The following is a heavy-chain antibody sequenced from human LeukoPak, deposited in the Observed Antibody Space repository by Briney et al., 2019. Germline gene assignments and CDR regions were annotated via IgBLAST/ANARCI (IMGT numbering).Heavy chain of an antibody. CDR2: IWYDGSNK. Sequence: GGSLRLSCAASGFTFRSYGMHWVRQAPGKGLEWVAVIWYDGSNKYYADSVKGRFTISRDNSKNTLYLQMNSLRAEDTAVYYCARAGSWCSGGSCYGGGAYYYWGQGTLVTVSS. CDR3: ARAGSWCSGGSCYGGGAYYY. V-gene: IGHV3-33*01. CDR1: GFTFRSYG. J-gene: IGHJ4*02. D-gene: IGHD2-15*01.